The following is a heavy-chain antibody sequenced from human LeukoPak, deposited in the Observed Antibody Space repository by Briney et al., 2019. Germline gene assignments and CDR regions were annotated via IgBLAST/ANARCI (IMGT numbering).Heavy chain of an antibody. J-gene: IGHJ5*02. CDR3: ARDLYRDSLPVSWFDP. CDR2: INPSGGST. D-gene: IGHD4-11*01. Sequence: ASVKVSCKASGYTFTSYYMHWVRQAPGQGLEWMGIINPSGGSTSYAQKFQGRVTMTRHTSTSTVYMELRSLRSDDTAVYYCARDLYRDSLPVSWFDPWGQGTLVTVSS. V-gene: IGHV1-46*01. CDR1: GYTFTSYY.